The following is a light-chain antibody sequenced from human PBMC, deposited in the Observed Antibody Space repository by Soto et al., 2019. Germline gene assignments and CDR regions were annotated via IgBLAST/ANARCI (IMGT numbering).Light chain of an antibody. J-gene: IGKJ5*01. CDR1: QSISSW. CDR3: QQYNTLIT. CDR2: DAS. V-gene: IGKV1-5*01. Sequence: DIQMTQSPSTLSASVGDRVTITCRASQSISSWLGWYQQKPGKAPKLLVYDASSLESGAPTRLRGSGSATEFILTISSLQRDDSATYYCQQYNTLITFGQGTRLEIK.